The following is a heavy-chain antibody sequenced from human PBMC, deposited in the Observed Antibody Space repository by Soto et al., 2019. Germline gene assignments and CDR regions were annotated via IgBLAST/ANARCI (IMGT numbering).Heavy chain of an antibody. Sequence: GGSLRLSCAASGFTFSSYAMSWVRQAPGKGLEWVSAISGSGGSTYYADSVKGRFTISRDNSKNTLYLQMNSLRAEDAAVYYCAKDQVFGWYFDLWGRGTLVTVSS. CDR1: GFTFSSYA. D-gene: IGHD3-10*01. J-gene: IGHJ2*01. CDR3: AKDQVFGWYFDL. V-gene: IGHV3-23*01. CDR2: ISGSGGST.